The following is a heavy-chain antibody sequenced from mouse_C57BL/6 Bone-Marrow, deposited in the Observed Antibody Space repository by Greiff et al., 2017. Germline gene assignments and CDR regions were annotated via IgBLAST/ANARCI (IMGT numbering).Heavy chain of an antibody. CDR2: IDPSDSYT. Sequence: VKLQQPGAELVMPGASVKLSCKASGYTFTSYWMHWVKQRPGQGLEWIGEIDPSDSYTNYNQQFKGKSTLTVDKSSSTAYMQLSSLTSAYSAVYYCARWRHSISYPFAYWGQGTLVTVSA. CDR1: GYTFTSYW. J-gene: IGHJ3*01. D-gene: IGHD1-1*01. V-gene: IGHV1-69*01. CDR3: ARWRHSISYPFAY.